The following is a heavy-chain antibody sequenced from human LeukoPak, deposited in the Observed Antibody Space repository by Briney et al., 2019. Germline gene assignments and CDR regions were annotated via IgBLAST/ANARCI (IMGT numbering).Heavy chain of an antibody. CDR2: ISGSGSGGST. Sequence: PGGSLRLSCAASGFTFSSYAMSWVRQAPGKGLEWVSAISGSGSGGSTYYADSVKGRFTISRDNSKNTLYLQMNSLRAEDTAVYYCARGGSSGWRLTDAFDIWGQGTMVTVSS. CDR1: GFTFSSYA. J-gene: IGHJ3*02. CDR3: ARGGSSGWRLTDAFDI. D-gene: IGHD6-19*01. V-gene: IGHV3-23*01.